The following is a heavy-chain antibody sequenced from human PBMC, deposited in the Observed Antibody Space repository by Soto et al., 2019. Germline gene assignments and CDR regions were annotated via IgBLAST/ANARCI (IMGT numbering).Heavy chain of an antibody. V-gene: IGHV1-8*01. D-gene: IGHD4-17*01. CDR3: ATSLRAGAFDI. CDR2: MNPNSGNK. Sequence: ASVKVSCKASGYTFTSHDVNWVRQATGQGLEWKGWMNPNSGNKGYTQKFQGRVTVTRNTSISTAYMELSSLRSEDTAMYYCATSLRAGAFDIWGQGTMVTVSS. CDR1: GYTFTSHD. J-gene: IGHJ3*02.